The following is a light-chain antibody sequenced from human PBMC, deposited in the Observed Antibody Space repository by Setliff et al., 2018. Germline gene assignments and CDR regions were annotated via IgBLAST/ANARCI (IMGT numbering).Light chain of an antibody. CDR1: SSDVGDYKY. V-gene: IGLV2-14*01. CDR2: EVS. Sequence: QPALTQPASVSGSPGQSITISCTGTSSDVGDYKYVSWYQQLPGKAPKLIIFEVSNRPSGIPNRFSGSKSGNTASLSISGLQAEDEADYYCSSYTSLSTRVFGTGTKVTVL. CDR3: SSYTSLSTRV. J-gene: IGLJ1*01.